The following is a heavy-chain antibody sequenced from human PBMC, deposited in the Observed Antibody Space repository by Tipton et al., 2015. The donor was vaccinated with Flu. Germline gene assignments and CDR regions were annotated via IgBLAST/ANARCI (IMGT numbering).Heavy chain of an antibody. CDR1: GFIVSSNY. D-gene: IGHD6-19*01. V-gene: IGHV3-53*01. CDR3: AKVIPELVAGLDY. J-gene: IGHJ4*02. Sequence: QLVQSGGGLIQPGGSLRLSCAASGFIVSSNYMSWVRQAPGKGLEWVSVIYSGGNSYYADSVKGRFTISRDNSKNTLYLQMNSLRAEDTAVYYCAKVIPELVAGLDYWGQGTLVSVPS. CDR2: IYSGGNS.